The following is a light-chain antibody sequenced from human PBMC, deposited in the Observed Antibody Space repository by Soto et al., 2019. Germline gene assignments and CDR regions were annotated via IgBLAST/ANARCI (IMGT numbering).Light chain of an antibody. CDR3: QQYEKWPPIT. CDR1: QSINTN. V-gene: IGKV3-15*01. J-gene: IGKJ4*01. CDR2: DAS. Sequence: EIVLTQSPATLSVSPGERATLSCRASQSINTNLAWYQQKPGQAPRLLIHDASARATGIPVRFSGSGSGTEFTLTISSLQSEDLAVYYCQQYEKWPPITFGGGTKVEIK.